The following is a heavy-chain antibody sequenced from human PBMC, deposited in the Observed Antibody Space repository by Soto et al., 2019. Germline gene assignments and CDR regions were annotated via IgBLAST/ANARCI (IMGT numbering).Heavy chain of an antibody. D-gene: IGHD6-6*01. V-gene: IGHV4-31*03. CDR1: GDCISSCCYY. CDR2: IYYSGST. CDR3: ARLDSDSSFVFAH. J-gene: IGHJ4*02. Sequence: SEPRSLDRTVWGDCISSCCYYQDRTRQHPGKGLEWIGYIYYSGSTYYNPSLKSRVTISVDTSKNQFSLKLSSVTGADTAVYYCARLDSDSSFVFAHCAQGTLVPVSS.